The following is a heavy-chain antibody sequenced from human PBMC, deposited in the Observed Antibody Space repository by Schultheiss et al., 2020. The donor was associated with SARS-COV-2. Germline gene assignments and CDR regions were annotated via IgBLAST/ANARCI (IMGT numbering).Heavy chain of an antibody. Sequence: SETLSLTCTVSGGSISSGDYCWSWIRQPPGKGLEWIGYIYYSGSTYYNPSLKSRVTISVDTSKNQFSLRLSSVTAADTAVYYCARVLTGLGTGDYFDNWGQGTLVTVAS. V-gene: IGHV4-61*08. CDR1: GGSISSGDYC. CDR2: IYYSGST. CDR3: ARVLTGLGTGDYFDN. J-gene: IGHJ4*02. D-gene: IGHD6-13*01.